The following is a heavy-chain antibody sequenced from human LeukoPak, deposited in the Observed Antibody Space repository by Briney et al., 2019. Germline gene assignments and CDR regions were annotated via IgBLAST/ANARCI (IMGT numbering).Heavy chain of an antibody. CDR2: IYSGGST. J-gene: IGHJ4*02. V-gene: IGHV3-66*01. CDR1: GFTVSSNY. CDR3: ARGVDN. D-gene: IGHD3-16*01. Sequence: AGGSLRLSCAASGFTVSSNYMSWVRQAPGKGLEWVSVIYSGGSTYYADSVKGRFTISRDNAKNPLYLQMNSLRAEETAVYYCARGVDNWGQGTLVTVSS.